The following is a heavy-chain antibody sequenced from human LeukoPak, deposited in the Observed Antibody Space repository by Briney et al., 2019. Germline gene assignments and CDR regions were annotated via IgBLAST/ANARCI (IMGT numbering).Heavy chain of an antibody. V-gene: IGHV3-64*01. CDR1: GYTFSSYA. J-gene: IGHJ5*02. D-gene: IGHD6-19*01. Sequence: GGSLRLSCVASGYTFSSYALHWVRQAPGKGLEYVSAISSNGRTTFYANSVKGRFTISRDNSKNTLYLQMGSLRAEDTAVYYCARVSGWYWFDRWGQGTLVTVSS. CDR2: ISSNGRTT. CDR3: ARVSGWYWFDR.